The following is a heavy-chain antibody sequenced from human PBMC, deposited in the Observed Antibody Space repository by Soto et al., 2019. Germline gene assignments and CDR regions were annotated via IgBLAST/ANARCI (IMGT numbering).Heavy chain of an antibody. Sequence: GGSLRLSCAASGFTFSSYAMHWVRQAPGKGLEWVAVISYDGSNKYYADSVKGRFTISRDNSKNTLYLQMNSLRPEDTAVYYCARTSVSSGYPRGFYYYYYYGMDVWGQGTTVTVSS. D-gene: IGHD3-22*01. CDR1: GFTFSSYA. J-gene: IGHJ6*02. V-gene: IGHV3-30-3*01. CDR2: ISYDGSNK. CDR3: ARTSVSSGYPRGFYYYYYYGMDV.